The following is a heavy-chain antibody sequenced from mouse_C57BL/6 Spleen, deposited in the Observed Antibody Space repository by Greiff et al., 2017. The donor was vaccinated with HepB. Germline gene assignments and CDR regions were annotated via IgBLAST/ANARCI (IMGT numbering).Heavy chain of an antibody. Sequence: VQLQQSGPELVKPGASVKISCKASGYAFSSSWMNWVKQRPGKGLEWIGRIYPGDGDTNYNGKFKGKATLTADKSSSTAYMQLSSLTSEDSAVYFCACTVVATDYVDYWGQGTTLTVSS. D-gene: IGHD1-1*01. CDR1: GYAFSSSW. J-gene: IGHJ2*01. V-gene: IGHV1-82*01. CDR2: IYPGDGDT. CDR3: ACTVVATDYVDY.